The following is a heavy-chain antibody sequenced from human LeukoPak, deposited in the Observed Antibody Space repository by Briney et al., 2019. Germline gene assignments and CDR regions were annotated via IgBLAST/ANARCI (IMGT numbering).Heavy chain of an antibody. Sequence: PSLTLSLTCTVSGGSISSGGYYWSWIRQHPGKGLEWIGYIYYSGSTYYNPSLKSRVTISVDTSKNQFSLKLSSVTAADTAVYYCARRTNTVTTYWFDPWGQGTLVTVSS. D-gene: IGHD4-11*01. CDR1: GGSISSGGYY. CDR2: IYYSGST. CDR3: ARRTNTVTTYWFDP. J-gene: IGHJ5*02. V-gene: IGHV4-31*03.